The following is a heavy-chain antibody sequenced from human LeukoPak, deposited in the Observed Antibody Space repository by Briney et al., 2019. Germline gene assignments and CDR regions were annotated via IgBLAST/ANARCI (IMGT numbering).Heavy chain of an antibody. D-gene: IGHD3-3*01. V-gene: IGHV3-74*01. CDR1: GFTFSSYW. CDR2: INSDGSST. J-gene: IGHJ4*02. CDR3: AKDPRYYDFFY. Sequence: GRSLRLSCAASGFTFSSYWMHWVRQAPGKGLVWVSRINSDGSSTSYADSVKGRFTISRDNAKNTLYLQMNSLRAEDTAVYYRAKDPRYYDFFYWGQGTLVTVSS.